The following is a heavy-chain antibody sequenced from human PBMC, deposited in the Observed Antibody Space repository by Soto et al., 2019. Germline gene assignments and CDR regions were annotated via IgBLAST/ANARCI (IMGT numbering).Heavy chain of an antibody. CDR1: GGSISSSSYY. Sequence: SETLSLTCTVSGGSISSSSYYWGWIRQPPGKGLEWIGSIYYSGSTYYDPSLKSRVTISVDTSKNQFSLKLSSVTAADTAVYYCARQDLDSSGLRDYYYGMDVWGQGTTVTVSS. D-gene: IGHD6-19*01. CDR2: IYYSGST. CDR3: ARQDLDSSGLRDYYYGMDV. J-gene: IGHJ6*02. V-gene: IGHV4-39*01.